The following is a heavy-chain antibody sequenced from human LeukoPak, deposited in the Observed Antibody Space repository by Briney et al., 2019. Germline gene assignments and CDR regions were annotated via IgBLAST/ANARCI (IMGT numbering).Heavy chain of an antibody. D-gene: IGHD6-13*01. Sequence: PSGTLSLTCTVSGGSISSDNYYWGWIRQPPGKGLEWIGSIFYTGNTYYNPSLKSRVTMSVDTSKNQFSLTLTSVTAADTAVYYCARQGESNSWYSPDYWGQGTLVTVSS. CDR2: IFYTGNT. J-gene: IGHJ4*02. CDR1: GGSISSDNYY. V-gene: IGHV4-39*01. CDR3: ARQGESNSWYSPDY.